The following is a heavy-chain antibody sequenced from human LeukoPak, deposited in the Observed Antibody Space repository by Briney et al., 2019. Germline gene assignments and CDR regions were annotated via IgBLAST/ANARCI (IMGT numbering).Heavy chain of an antibody. D-gene: IGHD5-18*01. Sequence: SETLSLTCTVSGVSISSYYWSWIRQPPGKGLEWIGYIYYSGSTNYNHSLKSRVTISVDTSKNQFSLKLSSVTAADTAVYYCPRADVDTAMVYWFDPWGQGTLVTVSS. V-gene: IGHV4-59*01. CDR3: PRADVDTAMVYWFDP. J-gene: IGHJ5*02. CDR2: IYYSGST. CDR1: GVSISSYY.